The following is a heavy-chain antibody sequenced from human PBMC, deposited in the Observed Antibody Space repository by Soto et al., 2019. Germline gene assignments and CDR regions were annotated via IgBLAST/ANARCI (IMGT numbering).Heavy chain of an antibody. D-gene: IGHD3-22*01. J-gene: IGHJ4*02. CDR3: AXDHLGPPVVVIPVYLDY. Sequence: GGSMRLSCEASGFTFSIYAMNWVRQAPGKGLEWVSAISASGGSTYYADSVKGRFTISRDNSKNTLYLQMNSLRAEDTAIYYCAXDHLGPPVVVIPVYLDYWGQGTLVTVSS. V-gene: IGHV3-23*01. CDR2: ISASGGST. CDR1: GFTFSIYA.